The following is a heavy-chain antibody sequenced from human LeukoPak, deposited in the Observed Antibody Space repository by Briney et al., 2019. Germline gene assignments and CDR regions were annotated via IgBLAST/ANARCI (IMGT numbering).Heavy chain of an antibody. CDR2: VKQDGSEK. CDR3: AKLVADGGNSHFDY. CDR1: EFTFSNYW. Sequence: PGGSLRLSCAASEFTFSNYWMSWVRQAPGKGLEWVANVKQDGSEKYYVDSPKGRFTISRDNARNSLYLQMTSLRADDTAVYYCAKLVADGGNSHFDYWGQGTLVTVSS. J-gene: IGHJ4*02. D-gene: IGHD4-23*01. V-gene: IGHV3-7*02.